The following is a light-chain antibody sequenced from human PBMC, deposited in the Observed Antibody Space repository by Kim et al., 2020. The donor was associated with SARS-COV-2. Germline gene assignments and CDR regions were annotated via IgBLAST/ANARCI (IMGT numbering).Light chain of an antibody. CDR3: SSRDSSGKHVV. CDR2: GKN. CDR1: SLRTYY. J-gene: IGLJ2*01. Sequence: SSELTQDPAVSVALGQTVRITCQGDSLRTYYGSWYQQKPGQAPVLLIYGKNSRPSGIPDRFSGSSSGDTSSLAITGARAEDEADYYCSSRDSSGKHVVFG. V-gene: IGLV3-19*01.